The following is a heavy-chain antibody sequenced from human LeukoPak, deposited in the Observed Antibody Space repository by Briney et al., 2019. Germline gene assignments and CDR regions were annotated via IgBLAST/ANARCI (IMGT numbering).Heavy chain of an antibody. Sequence: EASVRVSYKASVYTFTVYYMQWVRQAPGQGLEWMGWINPNTGVTNYAQKFQGRVTLTRDTSIITAYMELTRLRSDDPAMYYCARDRTTLTPWSYGMDVWGQGTTLTVSS. CDR3: ARDRTTLTPWSYGMDV. J-gene: IGHJ6*02. CDR2: INPNTGVT. D-gene: IGHD4-17*01. CDR1: VYTFTVYY. V-gene: IGHV1-2*02.